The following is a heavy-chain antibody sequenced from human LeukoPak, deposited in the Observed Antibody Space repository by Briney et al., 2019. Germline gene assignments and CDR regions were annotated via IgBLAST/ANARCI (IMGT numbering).Heavy chain of an antibody. V-gene: IGHV4-59*01. Sequence: SETLSLTCTVSGGSISSYYWSWIRQPPGKGLEWIGYIYYSGSTTYNPSLKSRVTISVDTSKNQFSLKLSSVTAADTAVYYCARGVYGSGSYYNRWFDPWGQGTLVTVSS. D-gene: IGHD3-10*01. J-gene: IGHJ5*02. CDR1: GGSISSYY. CDR3: ARGVYGSGSYYNRWFDP. CDR2: IYYSGST.